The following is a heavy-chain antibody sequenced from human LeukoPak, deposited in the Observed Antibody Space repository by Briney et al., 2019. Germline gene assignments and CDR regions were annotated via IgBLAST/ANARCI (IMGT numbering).Heavy chain of an antibody. CDR1: GYTFTDSY. V-gene: IGHV1-2*02. D-gene: IGHD3-9*01. Sequence: GASVKVSCKASGYTFTDSYMDWVRQAPGQGLEWMGWINPNSGDTNYAQKFQGRVTMTRDTSISTAYMELRSLRSDDTAMYYCARSFARDSDILTGYYIGDYWGQGTLVTVSS. CDR3: ARSFARDSDILTGYYIGDY. CDR2: INPNSGDT. J-gene: IGHJ4*02.